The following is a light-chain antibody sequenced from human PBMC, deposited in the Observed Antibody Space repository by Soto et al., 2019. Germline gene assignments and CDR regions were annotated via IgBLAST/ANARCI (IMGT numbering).Light chain of an antibody. J-gene: IGKJ1*01. V-gene: IGKV3-20*01. Sequence: EIVLTQSPGTLSLSPGERATLSCRASQSVSTRSLAWYQQKPGQAPRLLISGASSRAADIPDRFSGSGSGTDFTLTINRLEPEDFAVYYCQQYGSSPQTFGQGTKVEIK. CDR1: QSVSTRS. CDR3: QQYGSSPQT. CDR2: GAS.